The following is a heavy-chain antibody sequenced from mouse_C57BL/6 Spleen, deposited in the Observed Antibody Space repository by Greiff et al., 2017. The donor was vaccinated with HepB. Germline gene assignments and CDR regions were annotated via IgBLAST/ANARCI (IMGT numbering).Heavy chain of an antibody. Sequence: QVQLQQPGAELVKPGASVKMSCKASGYTFTSYWITWVKQRPGQGLEWIGDIYPGSGSTNYNEKFKSKVTLTVDTSSSTAYMQLSSLTSEDSAVYYCTRVRIYYGNYGGYWGQGTTLTVSS. CDR3: TRVRIYYGNYGGY. J-gene: IGHJ2*01. V-gene: IGHV1-55*01. D-gene: IGHD2-1*01. CDR2: IYPGSGST. CDR1: GYTFTSYW.